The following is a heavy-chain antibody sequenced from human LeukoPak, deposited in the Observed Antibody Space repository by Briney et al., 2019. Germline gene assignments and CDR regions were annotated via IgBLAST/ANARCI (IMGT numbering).Heavy chain of an antibody. D-gene: IGHD3-10*01. V-gene: IGHV3-11*01. CDR1: GFTFSDWY. CDR2: ITPSGDST. J-gene: IGHJ4*02. CDR3: ARGHYGLDY. Sequence: GGSLRLSCAASGFTFSDWYISWIRQAPGKGLEWVSYITPSGDSTYYGDSVKGRFTVSRDNAQNSVSLHMNSLRAEDTAVYYCARGHYGLDYWGQGTLVTVSS.